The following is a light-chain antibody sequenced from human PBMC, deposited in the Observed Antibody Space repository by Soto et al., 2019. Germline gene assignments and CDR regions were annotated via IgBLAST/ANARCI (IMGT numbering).Light chain of an antibody. Sequence: DIQMTQSPSTLSASVGDRVTITCRASQSISSWLAWYQQKPGKAPKLLIYDASSLESGVPSRFGGSGSGTEFTLTITSLQPDDFATYYCQQYSSYPWTFGQGTKVDIK. CDR2: DAS. CDR1: QSISSW. CDR3: QQYSSYPWT. J-gene: IGKJ1*01. V-gene: IGKV1-5*01.